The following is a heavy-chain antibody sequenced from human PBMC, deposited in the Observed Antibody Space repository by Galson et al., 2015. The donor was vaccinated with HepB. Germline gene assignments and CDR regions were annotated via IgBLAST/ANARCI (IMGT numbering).Heavy chain of an antibody. V-gene: IGHV3-30*04. D-gene: IGHD5-24*01. Sequence: SLRLSCAASGFTFSSYAMHWVRQAPGKGLEWVAGISYDGSNRYYADSVKGRFTISRDNSKNTLYLQMNSLRAEDTAVYYCARATGPANMATIAAYGMDVWGQGTTVTVSS. CDR1: GFTFSSYA. CDR2: ISYDGSNR. CDR3: ARATGPANMATIAAYGMDV. J-gene: IGHJ6*02.